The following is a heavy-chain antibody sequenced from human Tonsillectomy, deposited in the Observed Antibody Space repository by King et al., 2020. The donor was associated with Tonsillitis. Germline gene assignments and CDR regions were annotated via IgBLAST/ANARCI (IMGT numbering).Heavy chain of an antibody. CDR1: GASINSDTYY. CDR2: IFASGSA. CDR3: AREDYGDFPY. J-gene: IGHJ4*02. Sequence: VPLQESGPGLVKPSQTLSLTCTVSGASINSDTYYWHWIRQPAGKGLEWIGRIFASGSASSNPSLKSRVTLSVDTSKNQFSLKLTSVTAADTAVYYCAREDYGDFPYWGQGTLVAVSS. D-gene: IGHD4-17*01. V-gene: IGHV4-61*02.